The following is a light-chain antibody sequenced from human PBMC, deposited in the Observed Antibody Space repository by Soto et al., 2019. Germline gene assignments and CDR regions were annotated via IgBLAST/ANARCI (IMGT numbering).Light chain of an antibody. J-gene: IGKJ5*01. CDR2: DAS. Sequence: EIVLTQSPATLSLSPGERSTLSCRASQSVSSYLAWYQQKPGQAPRLLIYDASNRATGIPARFSGSGSGTDFTFTISRLEPEDFAVYYCQQCGSSSTFGQETRREIK. CDR1: QSVSSY. CDR3: QQCGSSST. V-gene: IGKV3-11*01.